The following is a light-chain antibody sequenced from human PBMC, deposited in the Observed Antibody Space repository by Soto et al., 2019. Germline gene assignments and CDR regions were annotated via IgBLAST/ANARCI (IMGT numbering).Light chain of an antibody. CDR2: DAS. Sequence: EIVMTQSPATLSVSPGERATLSCRASQSVGSDLAWYQQKPGQAPRLLIYDASNRATGVPARFSGSGSGTDFTLTISSLEPEDFAVYYCQHRGHWPPGATFGQGTRLEIK. CDR3: QHRGHWPPGAT. J-gene: IGKJ5*01. V-gene: IGKV3-11*01. CDR1: QSVGSD.